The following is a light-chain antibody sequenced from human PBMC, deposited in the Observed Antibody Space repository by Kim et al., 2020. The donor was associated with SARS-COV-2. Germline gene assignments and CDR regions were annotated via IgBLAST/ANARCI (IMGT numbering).Light chain of an antibody. Sequence: AAVGDRVTISSRASQSIAGYLNWYQPKPRKAPKLLIYAASSLQSGVPSRFSGSESGTDFTLTISSLQPEDFATYYCQQSYTAPLTFGGGTKVDIK. CDR1: QSIAGY. V-gene: IGKV1-39*01. CDR2: AAS. CDR3: QQSYTAPLT. J-gene: IGKJ4*01.